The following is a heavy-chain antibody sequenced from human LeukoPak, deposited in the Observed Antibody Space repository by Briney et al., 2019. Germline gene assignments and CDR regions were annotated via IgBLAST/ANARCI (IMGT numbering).Heavy chain of an antibody. CDR2: ISYDGDNE. Sequence: PGRSLRLSCAASGFTFSNFAMHWARQAPGKGLEWVAVISYDGDNEYYADSVKGQFTISRDNSKDRLYLQMNSLRPEDTAMYYCARVRGGRSWYYYGMDVWGRGTTVTVSS. CDR3: ARVRGGRSWYYYGMDV. V-gene: IGHV3-30-3*01. D-gene: IGHD3-16*01. CDR1: GFTFSNFA. J-gene: IGHJ6*02.